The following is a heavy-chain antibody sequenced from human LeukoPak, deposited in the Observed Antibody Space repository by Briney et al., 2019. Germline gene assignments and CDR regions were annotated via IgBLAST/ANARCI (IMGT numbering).Heavy chain of an antibody. Sequence: PGGSLRLSCAASGFTVSNNYMSWVRQAPGKGLEWVSLIYSGGSTYYADSVKGRFTISRDNSNNTVYLQMNSLRAEDTAVYYCARAPSNAHFDYWGQGTLVTVSS. CDR1: GFTVSNNY. V-gene: IGHV3-66*01. D-gene: IGHD3-3*02. J-gene: IGHJ4*02. CDR3: ARAPSNAHFDY. CDR2: IYSGGST.